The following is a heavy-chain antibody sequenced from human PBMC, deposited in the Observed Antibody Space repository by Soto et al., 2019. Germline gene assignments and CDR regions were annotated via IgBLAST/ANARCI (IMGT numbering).Heavy chain of an antibody. V-gene: IGHV1-58*01. D-gene: IGHD6-13*01. J-gene: IGHJ6*02. CDR2: IVVGSGNT. CDR3: AAGSSSSWYLGYFDYYYYGMDV. CDR1: GFTFTSSA. Sequence: SVKVSCKASGFTFTSSAVQWVRQARGQRLEWIGWIVVGSGNTNYAQKFQERVTITRDMSTSTAYMELSSLRSEDTAVYYCAAGSSSSWYLGYFDYYYYGMDVWGQGTTVTVSS.